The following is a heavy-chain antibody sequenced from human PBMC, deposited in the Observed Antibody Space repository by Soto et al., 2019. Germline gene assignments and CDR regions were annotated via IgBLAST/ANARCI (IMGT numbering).Heavy chain of an antibody. CDR3: ARVPAAAGNDAFDI. CDR1: GITFSSYG. J-gene: IGHJ3*02. V-gene: IGHV3-33*01. CDR2: IWYDGSNK. D-gene: IGHD6-13*01. Sequence: QVQLVESGGGVVQPGRSLRLSCAASGITFSSYGMHWVRQAPGKGLEWVAVIWYDGSNKYYADSVKGRFTISRDNSKNTLYLQMNSLRAEDTAAYYCARVPAAAGNDAFDIWGQGTMATVSS.